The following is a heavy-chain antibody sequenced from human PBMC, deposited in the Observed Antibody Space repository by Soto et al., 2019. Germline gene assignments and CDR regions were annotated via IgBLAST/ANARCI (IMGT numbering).Heavy chain of an antibody. CDR2: IWYDGSNK. J-gene: IGHJ4*02. Sequence: GGSLRLSCAASGFTFSSYGMHWVRQAPGKGLEWVAVIWYDGSNKYYADSVKGRFTISRDNSKNTLYLQMNSLRAEDTAVYYCARDRLGPGPFDYWGQGTLVTVSS. D-gene: IGHD6-19*01. V-gene: IGHV3-33*01. CDR3: ARDRLGPGPFDY. CDR1: GFTFSSYG.